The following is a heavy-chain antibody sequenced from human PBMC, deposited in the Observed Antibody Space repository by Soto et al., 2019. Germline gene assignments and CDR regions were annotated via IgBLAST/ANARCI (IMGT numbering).Heavy chain of an antibody. Sequence: GASVKVSCKASGYTFTSYAMHWVRQAPGQRLEWMGWINAGNGNTKYSQKFQGRVTITRDTSASTAYMELSSLRSEDTAVYYCASGSSSSQDYYYGMDVWGQGTTVTVS. CDR1: GYTFTSYA. D-gene: IGHD2-15*01. V-gene: IGHV1-3*01. CDR3: ASGSSSSQDYYYGMDV. CDR2: INAGNGNT. J-gene: IGHJ6*02.